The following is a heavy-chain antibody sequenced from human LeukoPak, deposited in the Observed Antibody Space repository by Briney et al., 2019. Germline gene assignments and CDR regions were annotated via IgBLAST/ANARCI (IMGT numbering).Heavy chain of an antibody. D-gene: IGHD3-10*01. V-gene: IGHV4-39*07. CDR1: GGSISSSNYY. CDR3: ARDVMVRGVDY. J-gene: IGHJ4*02. Sequence: SETLSLTCTVSGGSISSSNYYWGWIRQPPGKGLEWIGRVYYDGATYYNPSLKSRVTISVDTSKNQFSLKLTSVTAADTAVYYCARDVMVRGVDYWGQGTLVTVSS. CDR2: VYYDGAT.